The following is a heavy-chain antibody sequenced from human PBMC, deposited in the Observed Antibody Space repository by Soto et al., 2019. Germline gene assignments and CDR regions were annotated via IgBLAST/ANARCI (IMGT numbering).Heavy chain of an antibody. V-gene: IGHV1-18*01. CDR2: ISAYNGNT. CDR3: ARDKANTVLSHNWFDP. D-gene: IGHD2-8*01. Sequence: ASVKVSCKASRYTFTSYGISWVRQAPGQGLEWMGWISAYNGNTNYAQKLQGRVTMTTDTSTSTAYMELRSLRSDDTAVYYCARDKANTVLSHNWFDPWGQRTLVTVSS. CDR1: RYTFTSYG. J-gene: IGHJ5*02.